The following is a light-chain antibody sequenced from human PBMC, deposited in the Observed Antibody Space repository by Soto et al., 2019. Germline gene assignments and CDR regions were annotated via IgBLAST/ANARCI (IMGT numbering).Light chain of an antibody. CDR3: QKYNSAPFT. V-gene: IGKV1-27*01. CDR2: AAS. J-gene: IGKJ3*01. CDR1: QGIGIY. Sequence: DIQMTQSPSSLSGSVGDSVTITCRASQGIGIYLAWYQQKPGKVPQLLIYAASTLHSGVSSRFSGSGSGTDFTLTISSLQPEDVATYYCQKYNSAPFTFGPGTKVYIK.